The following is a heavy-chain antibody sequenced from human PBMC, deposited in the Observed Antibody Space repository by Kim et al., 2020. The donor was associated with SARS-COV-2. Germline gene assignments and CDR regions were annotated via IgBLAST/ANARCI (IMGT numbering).Heavy chain of an antibody. J-gene: IGHJ6*02. D-gene: IGHD3-10*01. Sequence: GGSLRLSCAASGVSFDSSAMNWVRQAPGKGLEWVAVISFDGRNKAYADSVEGRFTISRDNSKSTLHLQMNSLRVEETAVYYCARGNYYESVSLSDYYNGMDVWGQGTTVTVSS. CDR2: ISFDGRNK. CDR3: ARGNYYESVSLSDYYNGMDV. V-gene: IGHV3-30-3*01. CDR1: GVSFDSSA.